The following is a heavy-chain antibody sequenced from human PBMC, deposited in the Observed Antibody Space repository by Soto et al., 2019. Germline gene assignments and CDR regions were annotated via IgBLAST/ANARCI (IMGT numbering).Heavy chain of an antibody. CDR1: GFTFSSYG. J-gene: IGHJ6*02. Sequence: GGSLRLSCAASGFTFSSYGMHWVRQAPGKGLEWVAVISYDGSNKYYADSVKGRFTISRDNSKSTLYLEMNSLIAEDTAVYYCAKDRDGMDVWGQGTTVTVSS. V-gene: IGHV3-30*18. D-gene: IGHD3-10*01. CDR3: AKDRDGMDV. CDR2: ISYDGSNK.